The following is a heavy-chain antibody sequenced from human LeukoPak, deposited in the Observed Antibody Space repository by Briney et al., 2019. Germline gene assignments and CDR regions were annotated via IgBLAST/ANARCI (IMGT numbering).Heavy chain of an antibody. D-gene: IGHD2-15*01. Sequence: PSETLSLTCTFSGGSISSDNYFWIWTRQHPGKALEWLGYIYHSGSAYYNPSLKSRLTISVDTSKNQFSLKLNSVIAADTAVYYCAREVNEPASTYAFDIWGQGTMVTVSS. CDR1: GGSISSDNYF. V-gene: IGHV4-31*03. CDR3: AREVNEPASTYAFDI. J-gene: IGHJ3*02. CDR2: IYHSGSA.